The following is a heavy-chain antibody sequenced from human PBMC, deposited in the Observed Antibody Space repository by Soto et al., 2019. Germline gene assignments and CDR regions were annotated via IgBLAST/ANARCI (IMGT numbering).Heavy chain of an antibody. CDR1: GYTFTDYY. D-gene: IGHD7-27*01. Sequence: QVQLVQSGVEVKKPGASVKVSCKASGYTFTDYYMHWVRQAPGQGLEWMGWINPNSGGTNYAMKLQGLVTSTREPSINTAYMELSRLTSDDTAVYYCARDRSGAGENYFDYRGQGTLVTVSS. J-gene: IGHJ4*02. CDR3: ARDRSGAGENYFDY. CDR2: INPNSGGT. V-gene: IGHV1-2*04.